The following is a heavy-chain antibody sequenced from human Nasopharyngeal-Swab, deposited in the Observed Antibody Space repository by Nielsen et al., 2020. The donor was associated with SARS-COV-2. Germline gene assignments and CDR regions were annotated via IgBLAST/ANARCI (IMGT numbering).Heavy chain of an antibody. V-gene: IGHV1-69*04. D-gene: IGHD3-22*01. CDR2: IIPIFGIA. Sequence: SVKVSCKASGGTFSSYAISWVRQAPGQGLEWMGRIIPIFGIANYAQKLKGRVTITADKSTSTAYMELSSLSSEDTAVYYCASQGGGDYYDSRRYYNYVMDVWGQGTTVTVSS. CDR1: GGTFSSYA. CDR3: ASQGGGDYYDSRRYYNYVMDV. J-gene: IGHJ6*02.